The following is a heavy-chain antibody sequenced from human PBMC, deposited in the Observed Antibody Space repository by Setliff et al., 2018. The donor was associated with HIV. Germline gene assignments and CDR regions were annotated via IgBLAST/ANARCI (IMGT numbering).Heavy chain of an antibody. D-gene: IGHD2-15*01. V-gene: IGHV4-59*01. J-gene: IGHJ4*02. CDR1: GVSMTNNY. Sequence: PSETLSLTCSVSGVSMTNNYWTWIRQSPGKGLEWIGYVHYSGNTRYNPSLKSRVTISVDTSKNKFSLKLSSVTAADTAAYYCASEKVAWTVSDSFFEFWGQGVPVTVSS. CDR2: VHYSGNT. CDR3: ASEKVAWTVSDSFFEF.